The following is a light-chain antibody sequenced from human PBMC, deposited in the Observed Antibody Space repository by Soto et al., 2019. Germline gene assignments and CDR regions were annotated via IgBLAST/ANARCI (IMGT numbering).Light chain of an antibody. CDR3: SSYAGSNNFV. CDR1: SSDVGGFEY. CDR2: EVS. V-gene: IGLV2-8*01. J-gene: IGLJ1*01. Sequence: QSVLSQPASVSGSPGQSITISCTGTSSDVGGFEYVSWYQHQPGKAPKLIISEVSRRPSGVPERFSGSKSGNTASLTVSGLQADDEAHYYCSSYAGSNNFVFGTGTKVTVL.